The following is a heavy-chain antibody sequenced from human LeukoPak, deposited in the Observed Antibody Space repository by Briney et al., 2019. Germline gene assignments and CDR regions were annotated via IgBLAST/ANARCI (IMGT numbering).Heavy chain of an antibody. V-gene: IGHV4-61*05. CDR1: GGSISSSSYY. Sequence: SETLSLTCTVSGGSISSSSYYWSWIRQPPGKGLEWIGYIYYSGSTNYNPSLKSRVTISIDMSKNQFSLKLSSVTAADTAVYFCATNRADYYFDFWGQGTLVTVSS. CDR2: IYYSGST. J-gene: IGHJ4*02. CDR3: ATNRADYYFDF. D-gene: IGHD2-21*02.